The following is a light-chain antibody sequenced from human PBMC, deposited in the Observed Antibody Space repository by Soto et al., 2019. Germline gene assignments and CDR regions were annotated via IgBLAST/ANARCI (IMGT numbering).Light chain of an antibody. CDR1: SSNIGSNT. CDR3: AAWHDSLNGPV. CDR2: SNN. J-gene: IGLJ2*01. Sequence: QSVLTQPPSASGTPGQRVTISCSGSSSNIGSNTVNWYQQLPGTAPKVLIYSNNQRPSGVPDRFSGSKSDTSASLAISGLQSEDEADYYCAAWHDSLNGPVFGGGTKLTVL. V-gene: IGLV1-44*01.